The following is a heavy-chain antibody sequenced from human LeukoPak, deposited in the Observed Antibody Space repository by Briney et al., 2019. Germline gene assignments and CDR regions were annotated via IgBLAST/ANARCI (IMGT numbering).Heavy chain of an antibody. D-gene: IGHD2-2*01. CDR2: INHSGST. Sequence: SETLSLTCAVYGGSFSGYYWSWIRQPPGKGLEWIGEINHSGSTNYNPSLESRVTISVDTSKNQFSLKLSSVTAADTAVYYCATPGEYCSSTSCQGEDYFDYWGQGTLVTVSS. J-gene: IGHJ4*02. V-gene: IGHV4-34*01. CDR3: ATPGEYCSSTSCQGEDYFDY. CDR1: GGSFSGYY.